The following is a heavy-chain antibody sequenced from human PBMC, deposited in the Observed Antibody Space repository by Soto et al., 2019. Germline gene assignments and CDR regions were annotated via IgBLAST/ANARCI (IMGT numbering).Heavy chain of an antibody. V-gene: IGHV1-2*02. D-gene: IGHD6-19*01. J-gene: IGHJ6*02. CDR3: ARDLSAVAGTDYYYGMDV. CDR2: INPNSGGT. CDR1: GYTFTGYY. Sequence: ASVKVSCKASGYTFTGYYMHWVRQAPGQGLEWMGWINPNSGGTNYAQKFQGRVTITADKSTSTAYMELSSLRSEDTAVYYCARDLSAVAGTDYYYGMDVWGQGTTVTVSS.